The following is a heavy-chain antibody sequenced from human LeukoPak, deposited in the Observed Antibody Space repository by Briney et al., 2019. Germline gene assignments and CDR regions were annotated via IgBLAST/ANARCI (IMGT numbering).Heavy chain of an antibody. Sequence: GESLKISCKGSGYSFTSYWIGWVRQMPGKGLEWMGIIYPGDSDTRYSPSFQGQVTISADKSISTAHLQWSSLKASDTAMYYCARRIAAAGMGGWFDPWGQGTLVTVSS. D-gene: IGHD6-13*01. CDR1: GYSFTSYW. CDR2: IYPGDSDT. J-gene: IGHJ5*02. CDR3: ARRIAAAGMGGWFDP. V-gene: IGHV5-51*01.